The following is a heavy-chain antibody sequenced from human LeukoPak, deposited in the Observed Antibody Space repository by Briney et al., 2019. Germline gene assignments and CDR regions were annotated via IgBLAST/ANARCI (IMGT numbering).Heavy chain of an antibody. CDR1: GGSISSYY. J-gene: IGHJ6*03. CDR3: ARVAAARYYYYMDV. Sequence: SETLSLTCTVSGGSISSYYWGWIRQPPGKGLEWIGSIYYSGTAYYSPSLKSRVTISVDTSMNQFSLRLSSVTAADTAVFYCARVAAARYYYYMDVWGKGTTVTVSS. D-gene: IGHD6-13*01. V-gene: IGHV4-39*01. CDR2: IYYSGTA.